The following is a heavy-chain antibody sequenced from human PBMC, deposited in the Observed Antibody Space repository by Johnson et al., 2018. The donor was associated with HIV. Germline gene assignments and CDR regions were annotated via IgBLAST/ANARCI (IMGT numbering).Heavy chain of an antibody. Sequence: QMQLVESGGGVVQPGGSLRLSCAASGFTFSSYALHWVRQAPGKGLEWVAVISYDGSNKYYADSVKGRLTISRDNSKNTLYLQVNSLRAEDTAIYYCAKDRLAMGILDIWGQGTVVIVSS. CDR3: AKDRLAMGILDI. CDR1: GFTFSSYA. V-gene: IGHV3-30-3*02. CDR2: ISYDGSNK. J-gene: IGHJ3*02. D-gene: IGHD5-18*01.